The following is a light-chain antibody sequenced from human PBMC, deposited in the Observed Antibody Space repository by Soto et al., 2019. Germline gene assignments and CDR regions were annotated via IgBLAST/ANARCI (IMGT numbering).Light chain of an antibody. CDR1: QNVISSY. J-gene: IGKJ4*01. CDR2: ATS. CDR3: HQHYSTHLT. V-gene: IGKV3-20*01. Sequence: ENVLTQSPGTLSLSPGERATLSCRASQNVISSYFAWYQQKPGPAPILLVYATSSRAAGIPDRISSSGSGTDVTLIISRLEPADFAVNYCHQHYSTHLTFGGGTKVEIK.